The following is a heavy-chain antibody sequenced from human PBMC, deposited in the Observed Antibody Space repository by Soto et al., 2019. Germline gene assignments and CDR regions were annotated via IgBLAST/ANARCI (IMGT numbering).Heavy chain of an antibody. Sequence: EVQLVESGGGLVQPGGSLRLSCAASGFTFSSYEMNWVRQXXXXXXXXXXXXXXXXXTIYYADSVKGRFTISRDNAKNSLYLQMNSLRAEDTAVYXXARDXXXXXVXXXXXXXXXXXXXXDVXXQGTTVTVSS. CDR1: GFTFSSYE. CDR2: XXXXXXTI. CDR3: ARDXXXXXVXXXXXXXXXXXXXXDV. J-gene: IGHJ6*02. V-gene: IGHV3-48*03.